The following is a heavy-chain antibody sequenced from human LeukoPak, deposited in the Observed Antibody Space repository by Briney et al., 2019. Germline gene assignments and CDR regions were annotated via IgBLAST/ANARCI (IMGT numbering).Heavy chain of an antibody. CDR2: INPNSGGT. D-gene: IGHD2-15*01. CDR3: ARESAVVAATLGLGDNWLDP. J-gene: IGHJ5*02. Sequence: GASVKVSCKASGYTFTGYYMHWVRQAPGQGLEWMGWINPNSGGTNYAQKFQGRVTMTRDTSISTAYMELSRLRSDDTAVYYCARESAVVAATLGLGDNWLDPWGQGTLVTVSS. V-gene: IGHV1-2*02. CDR1: GYTFTGYY.